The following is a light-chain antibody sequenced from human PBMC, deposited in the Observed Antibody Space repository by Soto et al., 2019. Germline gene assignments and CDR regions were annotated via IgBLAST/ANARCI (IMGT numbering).Light chain of an antibody. CDR1: SSDVGGYDH. CDR3: SSYTSKDTLV. J-gene: IGLJ3*02. V-gene: IGLV2-14*03. Sequence: QSALTQPASVSGSPGQSITISCTGTSSDVGGYDHVSWYQQHPGKAPKLIIYDVSIRPSGVSNRFSGSKSGNTASLAVSGLQAEDEAVYYCSSYTSKDTLVFGGGTQLTVL. CDR2: DVS.